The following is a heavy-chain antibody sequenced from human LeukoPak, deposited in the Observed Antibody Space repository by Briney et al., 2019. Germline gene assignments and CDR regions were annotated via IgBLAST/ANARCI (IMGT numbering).Heavy chain of an antibody. V-gene: IGHV5-51*01. CDR2: IYPGDSDT. J-gene: IGHJ4*02. D-gene: IGHD2-15*01. CDR1: GYSFTNYW. CDR3: ARPLQDSTAHYFDY. Sequence: GESLKISCKGSGYSFTNYWIAWVRQMPGKGLEWMGVIYPGDSDTRYSPSFQGQVTISADKSISTAYLQWSSLKASDTAMYYCARPLQDSTAHYFDYWGQGTLLTVSS.